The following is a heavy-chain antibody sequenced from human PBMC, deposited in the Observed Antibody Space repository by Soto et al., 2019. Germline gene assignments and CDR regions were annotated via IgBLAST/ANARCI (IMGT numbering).Heavy chain of an antibody. D-gene: IGHD6-6*01. Sequence: QVQLVESGGGVVQPGRSLRLSCAASGFTFSSYAIHWVRQAPGKGLEWVAVISYDGSNKYYADSVKGRFTISRDNSKNTLYLQMNSLIPEDTAVYYCARERIATRGLNYYYYDMDVWGQGTSVTVSS. CDR1: GFTFSSYA. J-gene: IGHJ6*02. CDR2: ISYDGSNK. V-gene: IGHV3-30*04. CDR3: ARERIATRGLNYYYYDMDV.